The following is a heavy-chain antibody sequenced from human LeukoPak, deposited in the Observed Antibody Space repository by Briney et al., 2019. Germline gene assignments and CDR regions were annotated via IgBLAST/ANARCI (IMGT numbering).Heavy chain of an antibody. V-gene: IGHV3-21*01. CDR1: GITFSSYR. CDR2: ISSSSTYI. Sequence: PGGSLRLSCAASGITFSSYRMNWVRQAPGKGLEWVSSISSSSTYIYYTDSVKGRFTISRDNANTSLYLQTNSLRAEETAVYYCAELGITMIGGVWGKGTTVTISS. D-gene: IGHD3-10*02. CDR3: AELGITMIGGV. J-gene: IGHJ6*04.